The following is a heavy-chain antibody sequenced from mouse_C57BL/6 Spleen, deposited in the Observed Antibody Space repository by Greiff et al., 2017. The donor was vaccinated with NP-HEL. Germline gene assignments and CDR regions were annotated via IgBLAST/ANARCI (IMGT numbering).Heavy chain of an antibody. Sequence: QVQLQQPGAELVKPGASVKLSCKASGYTFTSYWMHWVKQRPGQGLEWMGMIHPNSGSTNDNEKFKSKATLTVDKSSSTAYMQLSSLTSEDSAVYYGANSSSYAMAYWGQGTSVTVSS. J-gene: IGHJ4*01. CDR1: GYTFTSYW. CDR2: IHPNSGST. V-gene: IGHV1-64*01. CDR3: ANSSSYAMAY. D-gene: IGHD1-1*01.